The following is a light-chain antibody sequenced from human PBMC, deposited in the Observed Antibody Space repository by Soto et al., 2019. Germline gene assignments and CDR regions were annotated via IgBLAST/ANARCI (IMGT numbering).Light chain of an antibody. CDR3: AAWDDSLNGVM. Sequence: QAVVTQPPSASGTPGQRVTISCSGSSSSIGGHTVNWYRHLPGTAPKVVIYDDNQRLSGVPDRFSGSKSGTSASLAISGLQPEDEAHYYCAAWDDSLNGVMFGGGTKVTVL. CDR2: DDN. CDR1: SSSIGGHT. J-gene: IGLJ3*02. V-gene: IGLV1-44*01.